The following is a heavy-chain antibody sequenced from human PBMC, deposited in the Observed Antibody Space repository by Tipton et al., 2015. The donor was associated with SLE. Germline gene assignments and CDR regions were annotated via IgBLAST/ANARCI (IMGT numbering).Heavy chain of an antibody. J-gene: IGHJ4*02. D-gene: IGHD2/OR15-2a*01. CDR1: GGSISSASHY. V-gene: IGHV4-61*01. Sequence: TLSLTCTVSGGSISSASHYWSWIRQHPGKGLEWIGYVYGTGNTDYNPSLKSRVTLSVDTSKNQFSLQLTSVTAADTAVYYCARDSTRWSFWGQGTLVTVSS. CDR3: ARDSTRWSF. CDR2: VYGTGNT.